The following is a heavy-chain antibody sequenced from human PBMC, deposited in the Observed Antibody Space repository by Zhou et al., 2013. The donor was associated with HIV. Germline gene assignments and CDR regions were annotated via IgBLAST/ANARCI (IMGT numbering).Heavy chain of an antibody. D-gene: IGHD3-22*01. CDR3: AREYYYDSSGYYPGRYYYMDA. Sequence: QVQLQESGPGLVKPSETLSLTCTVSGGSISSHYWSWIRQPPGKGLEWIGYIYYSGSTNYNPSLKSRVTMSVDTSKNQFSLKLSSVTAADTAVYYCAREYYYDSSGYYPGRYYYMDAWGKGTTVTVSS. J-gene: IGHJ6*03. V-gene: IGHV4-59*11. CDR2: IYYSGST. CDR1: GGSISSHY.